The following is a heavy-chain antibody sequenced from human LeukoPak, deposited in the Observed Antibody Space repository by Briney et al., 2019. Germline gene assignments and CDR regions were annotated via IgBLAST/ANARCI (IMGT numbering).Heavy chain of an antibody. CDR2: INHSGST. D-gene: IGHD3-3*01. CDR3: ARGPPYHDFWSGYYNFNWFDP. CDR1: GGSFSGYY. V-gene: IGHV4-34*01. Sequence: PSETLSLTCAVYGGSFSGYYWSWIRQPPGKGLEWIGEINHSGSTNYNPSLKSRVTISVDTSKNQFSLELSSVTAADTAVYYCARGPPYHDFWSGYYNFNWFDPWGQGTLVTVSS. J-gene: IGHJ5*02.